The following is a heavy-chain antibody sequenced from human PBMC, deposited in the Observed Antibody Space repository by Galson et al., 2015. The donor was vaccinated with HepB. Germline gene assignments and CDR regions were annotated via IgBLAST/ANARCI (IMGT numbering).Heavy chain of an antibody. CDR2: INHSGST. CDR3: ARLPYDFWSGYTYYYYYGMDV. Sequence: LRLSCAASGFTFSDYYWSWIRQPPGKGLEWIGEINHSGSTNYNPSLKSRVTISVDTSKNQFSLKLSSVTAADTAVYYCARLPYDFWSGYTYYYYYGMDVWGQGTTVTVSS. D-gene: IGHD3-3*01. V-gene: IGHV4-34*01. J-gene: IGHJ6*02. CDR1: GFTFSDYY.